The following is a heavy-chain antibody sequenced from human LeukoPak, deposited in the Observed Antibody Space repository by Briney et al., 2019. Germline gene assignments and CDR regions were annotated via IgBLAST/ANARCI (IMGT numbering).Heavy chain of an antibody. D-gene: IGHD3-10*01. CDR1: GFTCSSYE. CDR3: ARAMARGGMDV. CDR2: ISSSGSTI. V-gene: IGHV3-48*03. J-gene: IGHJ6*02. Sequence: GGSLRLSCAASGFTCSSYEMNWVRQAPGKGLEWVSYISSSGSTIYYADSVKGRFTISRDNAKNSLYLQMNSLRAEDTAVYYCARAMARGGMDVWGQGTTVTVSS.